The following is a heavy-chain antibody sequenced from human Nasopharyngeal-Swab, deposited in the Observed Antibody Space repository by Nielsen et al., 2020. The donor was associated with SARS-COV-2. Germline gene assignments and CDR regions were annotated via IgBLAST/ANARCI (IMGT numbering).Heavy chain of an antibody. V-gene: IGHV3-30-3*01. CDR3: ARVGGGSYYFDY. CDR1: GFTFSNYW. D-gene: IGHD1-26*01. Sequence: GESLKISCAASGFTFSNYWMCWVRQAPGKGLEWVAVISYDGSNKYYADSVKGRFTISRDNSKNTLYLQMNSLRAEDTAVYYCARVGGGSYYFDYWGQGTLVTVSS. CDR2: ISYDGSNK. J-gene: IGHJ4*02.